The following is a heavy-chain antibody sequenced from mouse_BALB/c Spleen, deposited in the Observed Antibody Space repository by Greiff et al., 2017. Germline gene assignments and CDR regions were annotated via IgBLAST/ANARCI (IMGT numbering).Heavy chain of an antibody. Sequence: VQLKESGGGLVQPGGSLRLSCATSGFTFTDYYMSWVRQPPGKALEWLGFIRNKANGYTTEYSASVKGRFTISRDNSQSILYLQMNTLRAEDSATYYCARDGGYWAYWGQGTLVTVSA. CDR2: IRNKANGYTT. V-gene: IGHV7-3*02. CDR1: GFTFTDYY. D-gene: IGHD2-3*01. J-gene: IGHJ3*01. CDR3: ARDGGYWAY.